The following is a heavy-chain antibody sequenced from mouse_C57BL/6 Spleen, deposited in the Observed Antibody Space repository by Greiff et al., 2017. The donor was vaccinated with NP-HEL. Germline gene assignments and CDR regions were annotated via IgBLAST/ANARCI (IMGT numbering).Heavy chain of an antibody. CDR1: GFTFSNYW. D-gene: IGHD2-2*01. J-gene: IGHJ3*01. V-gene: IGHV6-3*01. CDR3: TGFYYGYVSWFAY. CDR2: IRLKSDNYAT. Sequence: EVMLVESGGGLVQPGGSMKLSCVASGFTFSNYWMNWVRQSPEKGLEWVAQIRLKSDNYATHYAESVKGRFTISRDDSKSSVYLQMNNLRAEDTGIYYCTGFYYGYVSWFAYWGQGTLVTVSA.